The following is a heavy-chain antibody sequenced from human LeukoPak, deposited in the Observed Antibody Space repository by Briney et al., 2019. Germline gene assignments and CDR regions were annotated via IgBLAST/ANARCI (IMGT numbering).Heavy chain of an antibody. J-gene: IGHJ6*02. CDR1: GFTSSSYS. CDR3: ARDGGEQWLVHYYYYGMDV. Sequence: GGSLRLSCAASGFTSSSYSMNWVRQAPGKGLEWVSSISSSSSYIYYADSVKGRFTISRDNAKNSLYLQMNSLRAEDTAVYYCARDGGEQWLVHYYYYGMDVWGQGTTVIVSS. D-gene: IGHD6-19*01. CDR2: ISSSSSYI. V-gene: IGHV3-21*01.